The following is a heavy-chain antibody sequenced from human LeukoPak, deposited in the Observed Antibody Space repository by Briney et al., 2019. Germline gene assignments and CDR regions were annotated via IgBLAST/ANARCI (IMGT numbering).Heavy chain of an antibody. CDR3: ARNNWGTDD. CDR1: GFSFSNYW. CDR2: INTDGSDT. D-gene: IGHD7-27*01. J-gene: IGHJ4*02. V-gene: IGHV3-74*01. Sequence: GGSLRLSCAASGFSFSNYWMHWVRQASGRGLVWVSRINTDGSDTSYADSVEGRFTISRDNARNTLFLQMNSLRVEDTAAYYCARNNWGTDDWGQGTLVSVSS.